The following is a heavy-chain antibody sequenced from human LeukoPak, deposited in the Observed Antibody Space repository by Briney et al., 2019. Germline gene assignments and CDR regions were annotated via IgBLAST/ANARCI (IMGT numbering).Heavy chain of an antibody. J-gene: IGHJ4*02. Sequence: TSETLSLTCTVSGGSISSGGYYWSWIRQHPGKGLEWIGYIYYSGSTYYNPSLKSRVTISVDTSKNQFSLKLSSVTAAGTAVYYCARMGMYDSSDYYFDYWGQGTLVTVSS. V-gene: IGHV4-31*03. CDR1: GGSISSGGYY. D-gene: IGHD3-22*01. CDR2: IYYSGST. CDR3: ARMGMYDSSDYYFDY.